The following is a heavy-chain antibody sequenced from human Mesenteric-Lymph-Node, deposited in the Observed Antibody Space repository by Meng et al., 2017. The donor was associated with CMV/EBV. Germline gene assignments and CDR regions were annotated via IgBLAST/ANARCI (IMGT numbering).Heavy chain of an antibody. D-gene: IGHD3-3*01. CDR2: ISYDGTNK. Sequence: GGSLRLSCAASGFTFTGYAMHWVRQAPGKVLEWVTIISYDGTNKYYADSVKGRFTISRDNSKSTLYLQMNSLRTEDTAVYYCARDMSLFAVVIESPLLYWGQGTLVTVSS. J-gene: IGHJ4*02. V-gene: IGHV3-30*04. CDR3: ARDMSLFAVVIESPLLY. CDR1: GFTFTGYA.